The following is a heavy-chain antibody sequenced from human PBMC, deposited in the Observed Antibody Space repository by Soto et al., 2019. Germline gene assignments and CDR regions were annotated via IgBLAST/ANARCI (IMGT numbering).Heavy chain of an antibody. CDR2: MIGDGSSW. Sequence: EVQLLESGGGLAQAGGSLRLSCAASGFNFRIYAMNWVRQAPGKGLEWVSVMIGDGSSWDYADSVRGRFTISRDNSKNTLYLQMNSLRAEDTAVYYCAKDLRPDGRYDFDYRGQGTLVTVSS. D-gene: IGHD1-26*01. J-gene: IGHJ4*02. CDR1: GFNFRIYA. CDR3: AKDLRPDGRYDFDY. V-gene: IGHV3-23*01.